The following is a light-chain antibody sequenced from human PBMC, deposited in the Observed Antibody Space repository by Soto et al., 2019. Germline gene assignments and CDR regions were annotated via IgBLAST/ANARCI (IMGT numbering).Light chain of an antibody. V-gene: IGKV3-15*01. CDR1: RTIGTN. CDR3: QQYADWPLT. CDR2: KTS. J-gene: IGKJ4*01. Sequence: IVMTQSPATVSVSPGESTSLSCRASRTIGTNLGWYQQKTGQAPRLLISKTSNRATGVPARFSGSGSGTEFTLTITSLQSEDIAVYYCQQYADWPLTFGGGTKVDIK.